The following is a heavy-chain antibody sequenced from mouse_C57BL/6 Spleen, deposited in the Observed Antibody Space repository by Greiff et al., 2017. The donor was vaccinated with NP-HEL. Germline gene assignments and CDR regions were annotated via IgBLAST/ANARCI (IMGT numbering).Heavy chain of an antibody. V-gene: IGHV1-59*01. D-gene: IGHD4-1*01. Sequence: QVQLQQPGAELVRPGTSVKLSCKASGYTFTSYWMHWVKQRPGQGLEWIGVIDPSDSYTNYNQKFKGKATLTVDTSSSTAYMQLSSLTSEDSAVYYCARGEETGSFDYWGQGTTLTVSS. CDR3: ARGEETGSFDY. CDR2: IDPSDSYT. CDR1: GYTFTSYW. J-gene: IGHJ2*01.